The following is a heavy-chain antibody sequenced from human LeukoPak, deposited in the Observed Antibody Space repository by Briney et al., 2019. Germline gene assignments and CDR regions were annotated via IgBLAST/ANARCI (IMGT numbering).Heavy chain of an antibody. CDR1: GGSFSGYY. CDR3: ARVSRTLG. D-gene: IGHD3-16*01. V-gene: IGHV4-34*01. CDR2: INHSGST. J-gene: IGHJ4*02. Sequence: SETLSLTCAVYGGSFSGYYWSWIRQPPGKGLEWIGEINHSGSTNYNPSLKSRVTISVDTSKNQFSLKLSSVTAADTAVYYCARVSRTLGWGQGTLVTVSS.